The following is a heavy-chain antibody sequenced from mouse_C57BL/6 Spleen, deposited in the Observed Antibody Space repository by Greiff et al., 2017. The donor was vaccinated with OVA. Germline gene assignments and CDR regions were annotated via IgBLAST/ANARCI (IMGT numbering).Heavy chain of an antibody. CDR2: IDPSDSYT. CDR3: ARRYFDY. J-gene: IGHJ2*01. V-gene: IGHV1-69*01. CDR1: GYTFTSYW. Sequence: VQLQQPGAELVMPGASMKLSCKASGYTFTSYWMHWVKQRPGQGLEWIGEIDPSDSYTNYNQKFKGKSTLTVDKSSSTAYMQLSSLTSEDSAVYYCARRYFDYWGQGTTLTVSS.